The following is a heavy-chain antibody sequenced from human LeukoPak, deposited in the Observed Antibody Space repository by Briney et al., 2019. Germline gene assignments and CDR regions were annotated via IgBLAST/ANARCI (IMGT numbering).Heavy chain of an antibody. D-gene: IGHD1-14*01. V-gene: IGHV1-46*01. CDR2: INPSGGST. CDR3: ARDSGPSANYYTSGMDV. Sequence: GASVKVSCKASGHTFTSYYMHWVRQAPGQGLEWMGIINPSGGSTSYAQKFQGRVTMTRDTSTSTVYMELSSWRSEDTAVYYCARDSGPSANYYTSGMDVWGQGTTVTVSS. CDR1: GHTFTSYY. J-gene: IGHJ6*02.